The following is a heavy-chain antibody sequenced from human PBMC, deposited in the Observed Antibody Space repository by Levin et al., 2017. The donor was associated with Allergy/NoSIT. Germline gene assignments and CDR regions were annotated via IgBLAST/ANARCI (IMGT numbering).Heavy chain of an antibody. Sequence: SETLSLTCTVSGGSISSYYWSWIRQPPGKGLEWIGYIYYSGSTNYNPSLKSRVTISVDTSKNQFSLKLSSVTAADTAVYYCAREGGYYDSSGYYYHPPPMDVWGQGTTVTVSS. V-gene: IGHV4-59*01. CDR3: AREGGYYDSSGYYYHPPPMDV. J-gene: IGHJ6*02. CDR1: GGSISSYY. CDR2: IYYSGST. D-gene: IGHD3-22*01.